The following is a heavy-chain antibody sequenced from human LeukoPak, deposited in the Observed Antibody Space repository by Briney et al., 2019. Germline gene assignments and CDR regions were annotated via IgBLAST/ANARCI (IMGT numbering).Heavy chain of an antibody. V-gene: IGHV1-8*01. CDR2: MNPNSGNT. CDR3: ARARGSASYYYYGMDV. Sequence: ASVKVSCKASGYTFTSYDINWVRQATGQGREWMGWMNPNSGNTGYAQKFQGRVIMTRNTSISTAYMELSSLRSEHTAVYYCARARGSASYYYYGMDVWGQGTTVTVSS. CDR1: GYTFTSYD. D-gene: IGHD3-16*01. J-gene: IGHJ6*02.